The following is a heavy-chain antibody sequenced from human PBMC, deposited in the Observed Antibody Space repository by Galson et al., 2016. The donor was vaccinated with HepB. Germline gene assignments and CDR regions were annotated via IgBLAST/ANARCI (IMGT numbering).Heavy chain of an antibody. CDR1: GYSFSSYW. Sequence: QSGAEVKKPGETLRISCQASGYSFSSYWIAWVRQEPGKGLEWMGMVYPGDSDTKYSPSFHGHVTIPADASTSIAFLQWSGLKASDTAIYYCARQRYYNFWSSFGPRGAMDVWGQGTTVTVSS. CDR2: VYPGDSDT. V-gene: IGHV5-51*01. D-gene: IGHD3-3*01. J-gene: IGHJ6*02. CDR3: ARQRYYNFWSSFGPRGAMDV.